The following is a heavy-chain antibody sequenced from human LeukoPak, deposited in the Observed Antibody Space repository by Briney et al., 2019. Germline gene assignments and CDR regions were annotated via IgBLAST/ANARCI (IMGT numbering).Heavy chain of an antibody. V-gene: IGHV3-43*01. CDR3: AKDPDSSGYSNYYFDL. CDR2: ISWDGDIK. D-gene: IGHD3-22*01. J-gene: IGHJ2*01. Sequence: PGGSLRLSRAASGFTFSSYSMNWVRQAPGKGLEWVSLISWDGDIKDYVDSVRGRFTISRDNSKNSLYLQMNSLKTEDTAFYYCAKDPDSSGYSNYYFDLWGRGTLVTVSS. CDR1: GFTFSSYS.